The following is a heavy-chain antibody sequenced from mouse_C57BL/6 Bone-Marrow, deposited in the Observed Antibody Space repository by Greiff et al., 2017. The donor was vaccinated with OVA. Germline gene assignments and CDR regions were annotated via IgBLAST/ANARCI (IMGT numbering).Heavy chain of an antibody. V-gene: IGHV5-12*01. Sequence: EVQLVESGGGLVQPGGSLKLSCAASGFTFSDYYMYWVRQTPEKRLEWVAYISNGGGSTYYPDTVKGRFTISRDNAKNTLYLQMSRLKSEDTAMYYCARGTTVVATDWFAYWGQGTLVTVSA. CDR3: ARGTTVVATDWFAY. CDR1: GFTFSDYY. D-gene: IGHD1-1*01. CDR2: ISNGGGST. J-gene: IGHJ3*01.